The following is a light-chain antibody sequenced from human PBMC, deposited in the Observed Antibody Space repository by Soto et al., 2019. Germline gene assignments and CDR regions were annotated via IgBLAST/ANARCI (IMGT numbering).Light chain of an antibody. CDR3: QQYGSLPPYT. J-gene: IGKJ2*01. V-gene: IGKV3-20*01. CDR2: GAS. Sequence: EIVLTQSPGTLSLSPGEKATLSCRASQSVSSSYLAWYQQKPGQAPRLLIYGASSRATGIPDRFSGSGSGTDFSLTISRLEPEDSAVYYCQQYGSLPPYTFGQGTKLEIK. CDR1: QSVSSSY.